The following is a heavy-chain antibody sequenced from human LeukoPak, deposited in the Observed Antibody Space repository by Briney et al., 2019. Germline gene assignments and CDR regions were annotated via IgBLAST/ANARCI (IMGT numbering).Heavy chain of an antibody. CDR3: ARDPMLAPSYNWNDVLYYYYCLDV. CDR2: IIPIFGTV. D-gene: IGHD1-20*01. Sequence: SVKVSCKASGHTFTSYGISWVRQPPGQGLEWMGRIIPIFGTVNYAHKFQGRATITTDKSTSTAYMELSSLRYDDTAVYYCARDPMLAPSYNWNDVLYYYYCLDVWGKGTTVTVSS. J-gene: IGHJ6*03. CDR1: GHTFTSYG. V-gene: IGHV1-69*05.